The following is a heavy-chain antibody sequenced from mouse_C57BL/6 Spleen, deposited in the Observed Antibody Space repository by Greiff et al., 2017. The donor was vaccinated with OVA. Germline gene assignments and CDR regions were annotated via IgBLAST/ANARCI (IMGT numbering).Heavy chain of an antibody. V-gene: IGHV3-6*01. J-gene: IGHJ3*01. Sequence: EVKLQESGPGLVKPSQSLSLTCSVTGYSITSGYYWNWIRQFPGNKLEWMGYISYDGSNNYNPSLKNRISITRDTSKNQFFLKLNSVTTEDTATYYCARIYDGYYLFAYWGQGTLVTVSA. CDR2: ISYDGSN. D-gene: IGHD2-3*01. CDR1: GYSITSGYY. CDR3: ARIYDGYYLFAY.